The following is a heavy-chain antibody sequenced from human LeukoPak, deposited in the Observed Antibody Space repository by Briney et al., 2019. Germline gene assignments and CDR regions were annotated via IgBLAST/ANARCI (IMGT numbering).Heavy chain of an antibody. CDR3: ARDQGSLLHYYYYYGMDV. J-gene: IGHJ6*02. CDR2: IYSGGST. Sequence: PGGSLRLSCAASGFTFSSYSMNWVRQAPGKGLEWVSVIYSGGSTYYADSVKGRFTISRDNSKNTLYLQMNSLRAEDTAVYYCARDQGSLLHYYYYYGMDVWGQGTTVTVSS. V-gene: IGHV3-66*01. CDR1: GFTFSSYS.